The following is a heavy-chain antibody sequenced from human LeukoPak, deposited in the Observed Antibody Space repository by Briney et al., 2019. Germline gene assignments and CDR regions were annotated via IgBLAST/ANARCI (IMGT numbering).Heavy chain of an antibody. D-gene: IGHD6-19*01. CDR1: GFTFSTYD. V-gene: IGHV3-23*01. J-gene: IGHJ4*02. CDR3: AKDGPPRIAVAGRPDY. Sequence: GGSLRLSCTASGFTFSTYDMSWVRQAPGKGLEWVSTVRVNGRSTYYADSVKGRFTISRDNSKNTLYLQMNSLRAEDTAVYYCAKDGPPRIAVAGRPDYWGQGTLVTVSS. CDR2: VRVNGRST.